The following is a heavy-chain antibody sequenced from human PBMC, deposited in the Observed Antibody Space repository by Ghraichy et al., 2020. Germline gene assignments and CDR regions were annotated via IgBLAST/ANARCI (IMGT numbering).Heavy chain of an antibody. CDR3: AKDQELGTQGFAFDI. CDR1: GFTFDDYA. Sequence: GGSLRLSCAASGFTFDDYAMHWVRQAPGKGLEWVSGISWNSGSIGYADSVKGRFTISRDNAKNSLYLQMNSLRAEDTALYYCAKDQELGTQGFAFDIWGQGTMVTVSS. V-gene: IGHV3-9*01. J-gene: IGHJ3*02. CDR2: ISWNSGSI. D-gene: IGHD1-26*01.